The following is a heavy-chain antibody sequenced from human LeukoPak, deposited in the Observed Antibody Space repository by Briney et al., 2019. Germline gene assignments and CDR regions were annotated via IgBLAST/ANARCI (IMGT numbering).Heavy chain of an antibody. V-gene: IGHV1-46*02. CDR1: GYTFNTYY. Sequence: ASVKVSCKTSGYTFNTYYIHWVRQAPGQGLEWMGIINPSGGSTTYAQKFQGRVTMTRDTSTTTVYMELNNLKSEDTAVYYCARDGSPARLDYGGHGTLVTVSS. CDR3: ARDGSPARLDY. CDR2: INPSGGST. J-gene: IGHJ4*01. D-gene: IGHD6-13*01.